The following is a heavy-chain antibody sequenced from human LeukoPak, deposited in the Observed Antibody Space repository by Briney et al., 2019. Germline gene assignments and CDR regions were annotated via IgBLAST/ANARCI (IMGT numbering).Heavy chain of an antibody. CDR3: ERGYTIFGVVITQYFDY. V-gene: IGHV1-69*13. J-gene: IGHJ4*02. Sequence: SVKVSCKASGGTFSSYAISWVRQAPGQGLEWMGGIIPIFGTANYAQKFQGRVTITADESTSTAYMELSSLRSEDTAVYYCERGYTIFGVVITQYFDYWGQGTLVTVSS. CDR2: IIPIFGTA. D-gene: IGHD3-3*01. CDR1: GGTFSSYA.